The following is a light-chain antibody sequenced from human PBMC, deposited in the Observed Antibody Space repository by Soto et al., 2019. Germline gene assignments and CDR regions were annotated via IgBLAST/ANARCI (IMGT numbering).Light chain of an antibody. CDR3: CSYAGSSTWV. J-gene: IGLJ3*02. V-gene: IGLV2-23*02. CDR2: EVS. Sequence: QSVLTQPASVSGSPGQSITISCTGTSSDVGSYNLVSWYQQDPGKAPKVMIYEVSKRPSGVSNRFSGSKSGNTASLTISGLQAEDEADYYCCSYAGSSTWVFGGGTKVTVL. CDR1: SSDVGSYNL.